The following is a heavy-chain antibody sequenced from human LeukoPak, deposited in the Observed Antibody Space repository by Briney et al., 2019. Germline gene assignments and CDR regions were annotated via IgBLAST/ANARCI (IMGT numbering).Heavy chain of an antibody. D-gene: IGHD3-22*01. CDR2: IYYSGST. J-gene: IGHJ4*02. CDR3: ARDREGYDSSGYYRYFDY. Sequence: SETLSLTCTVSGGSISSGDYYWGGIRQPPGRGREGIGDIYYSGSTYYNPSLKSRVTISVDTSKNQFSLKLSSVTAADTAVYYCARDREGYDSSGYYRYFDYWGQGTLVTVSS. CDR1: GGSISSGDYY. V-gene: IGHV4-30-4*01.